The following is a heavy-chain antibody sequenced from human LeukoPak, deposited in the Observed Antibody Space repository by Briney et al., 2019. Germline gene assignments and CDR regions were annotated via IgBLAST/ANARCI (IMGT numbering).Heavy chain of an antibody. CDR2: ISGSGANT. V-gene: IGHV3-23*01. CDR3: AKSLTTVKRGNFDS. Sequence: GGSLRLPCAASGFTFSSYAMSWVRQAPGKGLEWVSVISGSGANTYYADSVKGRFTISRDNSKNTLYLQMNSLRAEDTAVFFCAKSLTTVKRGNFDSWGQGTLVTVSS. J-gene: IGHJ4*02. D-gene: IGHD4-17*01. CDR1: GFTFSSYA.